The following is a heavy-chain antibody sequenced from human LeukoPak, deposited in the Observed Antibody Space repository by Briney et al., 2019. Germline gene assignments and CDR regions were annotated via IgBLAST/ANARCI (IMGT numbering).Heavy chain of an antibody. CDR2: IYYSGST. Sequence: SQTLSLTCTVSGGSISSGDYYWSWIRQPPGKGLEWIGYIYYSGSTYYNPSLKSRVTISVDTSKNQFSLKLCSVTAADTAVYYCARERGVTMVLGQTQQNYYYYYMDVWGKGTTVTVSS. J-gene: IGHJ6*03. CDR3: ARERGVTMVLGQTQQNYYYYYMDV. D-gene: IGHD3-10*01. V-gene: IGHV4-30-4*08. CDR1: GGSISSGDYY.